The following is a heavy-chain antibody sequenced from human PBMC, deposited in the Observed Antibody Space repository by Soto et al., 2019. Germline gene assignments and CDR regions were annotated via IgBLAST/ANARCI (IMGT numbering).Heavy chain of an antibody. J-gene: IGHJ4*02. Sequence: EVHLLESGGGLVQPGGSLRLSCAASGFTFSSSAMSWVRQAPGKGLEWVSTLSSSGALTYYADSVKGRFTISRDNSKNTINLQMRSLRAEDTALYSCARTSSGPAYCSGGTCYFDYWGQGTLVTVSS. CDR2: LSSSGALT. D-gene: IGHD2-15*01. CDR1: GFTFSSSA. V-gene: IGHV3-23*01. CDR3: ARTSSGPAYCSGGTCYFDY.